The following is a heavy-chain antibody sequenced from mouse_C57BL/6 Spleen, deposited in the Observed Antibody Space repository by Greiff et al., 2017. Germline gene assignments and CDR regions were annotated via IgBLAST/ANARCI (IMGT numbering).Heavy chain of an antibody. Sequence: EVQLVESGGGLVKPGASLKLSCAASGFTFSDYGMHWVRQAPEKGLEWVAYISRGSSTIYYADTVKGRFTISRDNATNTRFLQMTSLKSEDTAMYYCARDGMVNAGFAYWGQGTLVTVSA. D-gene: IGHD2-3*01. CDR3: ARDGMVNAGFAY. CDR2: ISRGSSTI. CDR1: GFTFSDYG. V-gene: IGHV5-17*01. J-gene: IGHJ3*01.